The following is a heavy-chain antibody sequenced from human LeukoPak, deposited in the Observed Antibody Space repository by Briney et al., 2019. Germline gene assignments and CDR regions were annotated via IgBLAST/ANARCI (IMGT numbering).Heavy chain of an antibody. CDR2: IWYDGSNK. J-gene: IGHJ4*02. V-gene: IGHV3-33*01. D-gene: IGHD4-17*01. CDR1: EFTFSSYG. CDR3: ARSDYGDYVFGVIDY. Sequence: GRSLRLSCAASEFTFSSYGMHWVRQAPGKGLEWVAVIWYDGSNKYYADSVKGRFTISRDNSKNTLYLQMNSLRAEDTAVYYCARSDYGDYVFGVIDYWGQGTLVTVSS.